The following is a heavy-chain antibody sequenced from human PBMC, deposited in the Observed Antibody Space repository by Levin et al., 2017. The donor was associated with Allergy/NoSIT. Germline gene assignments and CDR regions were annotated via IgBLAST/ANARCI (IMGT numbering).Heavy chain of an antibody. Sequence: KISCKASGGTFSSYAISWVRQAPGQGLEWMGGIIPIFGTANYAQKFQGRVTITADESTSTAYMELSSLRSEDTAVYYCARVGETGTIYFDYWGQGTLVTVSS. V-gene: IGHV1-69*01. D-gene: IGHD1-7*01. CDR3: ARVGETGTIYFDY. J-gene: IGHJ4*02. CDR2: IIPIFGTA. CDR1: GGTFSSYA.